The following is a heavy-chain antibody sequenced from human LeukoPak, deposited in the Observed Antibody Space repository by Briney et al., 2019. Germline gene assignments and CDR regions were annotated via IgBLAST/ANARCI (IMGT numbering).Heavy chain of an antibody. V-gene: IGHV3-23*01. CDR3: AKDLSSSS. D-gene: IGHD6-6*01. CDR1: GFTFSSYA. J-gene: IGHJ4*02. CDR2: ISDGGVST. Sequence: PGGSLRLSCAASGFTFSSYAMSWVRQAPGKGLEWVSGISDGGVSTYYADSVKGRFTLSRDNSKNTLYLQMNGLRAEDTAVYYCAKDLSSSSWGQGTLVTVSS.